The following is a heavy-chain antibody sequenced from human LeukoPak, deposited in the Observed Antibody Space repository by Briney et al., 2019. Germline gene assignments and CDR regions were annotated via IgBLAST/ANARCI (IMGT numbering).Heavy chain of an antibody. CDR3: ARHSTSIFGVVTEDY. Sequence: PGGSLRLSCAASGFTFSNYWMHWARQAPGKGLVWVSRINTDGTGTSYADSVKGRFTISRDNAKNTLYLQMNSLRVEDTAVYYCARHSTSIFGVVTEDYWGQGTLVTVSS. D-gene: IGHD3-3*01. CDR2: INTDGTGT. V-gene: IGHV3-74*01. CDR1: GFTFSNYW. J-gene: IGHJ4*02.